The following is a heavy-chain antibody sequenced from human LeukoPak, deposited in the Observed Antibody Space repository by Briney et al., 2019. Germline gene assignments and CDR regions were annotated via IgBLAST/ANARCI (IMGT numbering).Heavy chain of an antibody. CDR2: ISYDGSNK. J-gene: IGHJ4*02. Sequence: GGSLRLSCAASGFTFGSYAMHWVRQAPGKGLEWVAVISYDGSNKYYADSVKGRFTISRDNSKNTLYLQMNSLRAEDTAVYYCARDRGPFDYWGQGTLVTVSS. V-gene: IGHV3-30-3*01. CDR3: ARDRGPFDY. CDR1: GFTFGSYA.